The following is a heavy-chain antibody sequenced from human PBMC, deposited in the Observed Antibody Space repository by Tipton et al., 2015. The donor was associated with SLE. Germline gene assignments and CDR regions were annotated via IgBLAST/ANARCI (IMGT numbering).Heavy chain of an antibody. V-gene: IGHV4-59*08. J-gene: IGHJ4*02. CDR1: GGSIRSYY. D-gene: IGHD5-12*01. Sequence: TLSLTCSVFGGSIRSYYWSWIRQPPGKGLEWIGYIFYSGSTNYNPSLKSRVTMSVDTSKNQFSLKLSSVTAADTAVYYCARRQWGSGYDYFDYWGQGTLVTVSS. CDR3: ARRQWGSGYDYFDY. CDR2: IFYSGST.